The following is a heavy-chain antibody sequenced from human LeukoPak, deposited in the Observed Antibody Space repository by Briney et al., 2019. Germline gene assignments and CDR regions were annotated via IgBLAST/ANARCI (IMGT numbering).Heavy chain of an antibody. Sequence: GGSLRLSCAASGFTFCSYSMNWVRQAPGKGLEWVSSISSSSSHIYYADSVKGRFTISRDNAKNSLYLQMNSLRAEDTAVYYCARDSRPNYYYMDVWGKGTTVTVSS. J-gene: IGHJ6*03. CDR1: GFTFCSYS. D-gene: IGHD6-6*01. CDR3: ARDSRPNYYYMDV. V-gene: IGHV3-21*04. CDR2: ISSSSSHI.